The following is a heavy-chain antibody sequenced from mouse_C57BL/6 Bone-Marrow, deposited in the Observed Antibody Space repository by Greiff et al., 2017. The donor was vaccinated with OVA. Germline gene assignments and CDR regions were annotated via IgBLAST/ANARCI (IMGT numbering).Heavy chain of an antibody. J-gene: IGHJ4*01. D-gene: IGHD2-4*01. CDR3: AIYYDYEGAMDY. Sequence: VQLQQSGPELVKPGASVKISCKASGYSFTGYYMNWVKQSPEKSLEWIGEINPSTGGTTYNQKFKAKATLTVDKSSSTAYMQLKSLTSEDSAVYYCAIYYDYEGAMDYWGQGNSVTVSS. CDR1: GYSFTGYY. V-gene: IGHV1-42*01. CDR2: INPSTGGT.